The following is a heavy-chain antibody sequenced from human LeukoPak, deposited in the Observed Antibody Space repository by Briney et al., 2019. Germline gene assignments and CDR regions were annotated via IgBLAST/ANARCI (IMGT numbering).Heavy chain of an antibody. V-gene: IGHV3-64*01. Sequence: GGSLRLSCAASGFTFSSYAMHWVHQAPGKGLEYVSAISSNGGSTYYANSVKGRFTISRDNSKNTLYLQMGSLRAEDMAVYYCARGRGIAAAAGRYGMDVWGQGTTVTVSS. D-gene: IGHD6-13*01. CDR1: GFTFSSYA. CDR2: ISSNGGST. J-gene: IGHJ6*02. CDR3: ARGRGIAAAAGRYGMDV.